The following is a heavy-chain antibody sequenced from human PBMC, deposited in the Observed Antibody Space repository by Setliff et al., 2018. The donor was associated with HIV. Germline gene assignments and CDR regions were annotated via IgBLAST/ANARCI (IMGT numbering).Heavy chain of an antibody. CDR1: GDSINSGSYH. V-gene: IGHV4-61*02. CDR3: ARGGDYYESTAARAGFDI. CDR2: IYISGSA. Sequence: SETLSLTCTVSGDSINSGSYHWNWIRQPAGKGLEWIGRIYISGSANYNPSLKSRVTISVDTSKNQFSLKLSSVTAADTAIYYCARGGDYYESTAARAGFDIWGQGTMVTVSS. D-gene: IGHD3-22*01. J-gene: IGHJ3*02.